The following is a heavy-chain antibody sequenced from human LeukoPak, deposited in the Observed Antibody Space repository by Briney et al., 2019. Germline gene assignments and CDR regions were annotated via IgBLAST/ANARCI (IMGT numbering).Heavy chain of an antibody. Sequence: GGSLRLSCAASGFTFSSYSMNWVRQAPGKGLEWVSSISSSSGYIYYADSVKGRFTISRDNAKNSLYLQMNSLRAEDTAVYYCARGIAEMATIPFDYWGQGTLVTVSS. CDR3: ARGIAEMATIPFDY. D-gene: IGHD5-24*01. CDR2: ISSSSGYI. J-gene: IGHJ4*02. CDR1: GFTFSSYS. V-gene: IGHV3-21*01.